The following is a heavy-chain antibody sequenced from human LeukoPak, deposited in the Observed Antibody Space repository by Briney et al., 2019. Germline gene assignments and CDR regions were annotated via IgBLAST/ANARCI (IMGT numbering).Heavy chain of an antibody. J-gene: IGHJ4*02. CDR3: ASQASYGYAFDY. CDR2: IIPIFGTA. D-gene: IGHD5-18*01. Sequence: ASVKVSCKASGGTFSSYAISWVRQAPGQGLGWMGGIIPIFGTANYAQKFQGRVTITTDESTSTAYMELSRLRSEDTAVYYCASQASYGYAFDYWGQGTLVTVSS. V-gene: IGHV1-69*05. CDR1: GGTFSSYA.